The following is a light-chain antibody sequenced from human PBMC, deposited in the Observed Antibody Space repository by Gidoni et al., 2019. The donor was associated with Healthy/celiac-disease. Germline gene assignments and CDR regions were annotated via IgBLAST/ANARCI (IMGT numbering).Light chain of an antibody. CDR1: NIGSTS. CDR2: DDS. CDR3: QVWDSISDHWV. J-gene: IGLJ3*02. Sequence: SYVMTQPHSVSVAPGQTARITCGGNNIGSTSVHWSQQKPGQAPLLVVYDDSARPAAIPERFSGSNSANTATLTLSRVEAGDEADYYCQVWDSISDHWVFGGGTTLTVL. V-gene: IGLV3-21*02.